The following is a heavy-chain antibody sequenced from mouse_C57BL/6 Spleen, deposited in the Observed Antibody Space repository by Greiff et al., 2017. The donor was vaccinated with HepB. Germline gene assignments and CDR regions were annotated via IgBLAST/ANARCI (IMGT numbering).Heavy chain of an antibody. Sequence: EVQLVESGGDLVKPGGSLKLSCAASGFTFSSYGMSWVRQTPDKRLEWVATISSGGSYTYYPDSVKGRFTISRDNAKNTLYLQMSSLKSEDTAMYYCARHPFMDYWGQGTSVTVSS. CDR1: GFTFSSYG. J-gene: IGHJ4*01. CDR3: ARHPFMDY. V-gene: IGHV5-6*01. CDR2: ISSGGSYT.